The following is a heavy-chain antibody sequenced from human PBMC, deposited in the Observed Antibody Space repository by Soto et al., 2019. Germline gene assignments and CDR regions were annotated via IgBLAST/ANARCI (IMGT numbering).Heavy chain of an antibody. CDR3: AKLIVVIPAAGDVFDI. J-gene: IGHJ3*02. Sequence: GGSLRLSCAASGFTFSSYAMSWVRQAPGKGLEWVSGISTSGGSTYYADSVKGRFSISRDNSKNTLYLQMSSLRAEDTAVYYCAKLIVVIPAAGDVFDIWGRGTIVTVSS. D-gene: IGHD2-2*01. CDR2: ISTSGGST. V-gene: IGHV3-23*01. CDR1: GFTFSSYA.